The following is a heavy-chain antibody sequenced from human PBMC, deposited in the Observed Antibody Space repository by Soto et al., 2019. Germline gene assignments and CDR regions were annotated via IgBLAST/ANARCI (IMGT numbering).Heavy chain of an antibody. J-gene: IGHJ4*02. V-gene: IGHV4-59*05. D-gene: IGHD2-15*01. CDR3: ARHTPAISISDH. Sequence: SATLSLTCNVSGGSISTSYWTWIRQPPGKGLEWIGSIYYSGSTYYNPSLKSRVTISVDTSKNQFSLKLSSVTAADTAVYYCARHTPAISISDHWGQGTLVTVSS. CDR2: IYYSGST. CDR1: GGSISTSY.